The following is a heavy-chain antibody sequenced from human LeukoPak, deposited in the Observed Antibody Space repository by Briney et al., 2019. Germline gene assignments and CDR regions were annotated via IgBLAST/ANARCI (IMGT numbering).Heavy chain of an antibody. CDR2: INQEGRDK. Sequence: GGSLRLSCAASGFTFSSYWMTWVRQAPGKGLEWVGNINQEGRDKNYVDSVKGRFTISRDNAKNSLYLQMNNLRAEDTAVYYGAIDIRYFDLWGRGTLVTVSS. CDR1: GFTFSSYW. CDR3: AIDIRYFDL. V-gene: IGHV3-7*01. J-gene: IGHJ2*01.